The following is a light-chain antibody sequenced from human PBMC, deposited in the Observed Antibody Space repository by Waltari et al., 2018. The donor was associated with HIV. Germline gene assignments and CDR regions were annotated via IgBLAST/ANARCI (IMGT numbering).Light chain of an antibody. V-gene: IGLV2-23*02. CDR1: RSDVGGYNH. J-gene: IGLJ3*02. CDR3: CSFAGSFTWV. CDR2: EVT. Sequence: QSALTQPASVSGSPGQSITISCTGTRSDVGGYNHVSWYQQRPDKNHKLVIYEVTKRPSGISHIHSGSNSGNTASLTISGLQPGDEADYYCCSFAGSFTWVFGGGTKLTVL.